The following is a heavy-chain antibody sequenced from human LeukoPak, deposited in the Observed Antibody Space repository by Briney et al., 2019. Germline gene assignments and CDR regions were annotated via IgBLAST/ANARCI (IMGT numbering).Heavy chain of an antibody. CDR3: AREGTYCTNGVCYDYYYYGMDV. Sequence: GGSLRLSCAASGFTFSDYYMSWIRQAPGKGLEWVSYISSSGSTIYYADSVKGRFTISRDNAKNSLYLQMNSLRDEDTAVYYCAREGTYCTNGVCYDYYYYGMDVWGQGTTVTVSS. D-gene: IGHD2-8*01. V-gene: IGHV3-11*04. CDR2: ISSSGSTI. CDR1: GFTFSDYY. J-gene: IGHJ6*02.